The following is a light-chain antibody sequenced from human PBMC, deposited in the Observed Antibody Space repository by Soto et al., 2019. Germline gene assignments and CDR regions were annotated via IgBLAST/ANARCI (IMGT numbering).Light chain of an antibody. CDR2: GAS. CDR1: QSVSNSY. CDR3: QQYDSSLYT. J-gene: IGKJ2*01. Sequence: EIVLTQSPGTLSLSPGERATLSCRASQSVSNSYLAWYQHKPGQAPRLLIYGASSRATGIPDRFSGSGTGTDFPLTLSRLEPEDFAVYYCQQYDSSLYTFGQGTKLEIK. V-gene: IGKV3-20*01.